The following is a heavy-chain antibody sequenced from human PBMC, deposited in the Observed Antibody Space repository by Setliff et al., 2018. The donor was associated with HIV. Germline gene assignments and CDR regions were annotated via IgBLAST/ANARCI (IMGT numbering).Heavy chain of an antibody. CDR2: IRYDGSQK. CDR1: GFTSTDYT. Sequence: GGSLRLSCAASGFTSTDYTMNWVRQAPGKGLEWVAFIRYDGSQKYYVDSVKGRFTISRDNSKNTLYLQMNSLRVEDTAVYYCAKDVCSGAYCYAYYYYGMDVWGQGTMVTVSS. CDR3: AKDVCSGAYCYAYYYYGMDV. J-gene: IGHJ6*02. V-gene: IGHV3-30*02. D-gene: IGHD2-15*01.